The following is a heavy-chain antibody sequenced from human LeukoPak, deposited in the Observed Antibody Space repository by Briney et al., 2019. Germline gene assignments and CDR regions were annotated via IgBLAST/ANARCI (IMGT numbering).Heavy chain of an antibody. CDR1: GFTVSSNY. Sequence: GGSLRLSCAASGFTVSSNYMSWVRQAPGKGLEWVSVIYTGGSTYYADSVKGRFTISRDNSKNTLYLQMNTLRAEDTAIYYCAKDEEVSPCFFDYWGQGTLVTVSS. J-gene: IGHJ4*02. V-gene: IGHV3-53*01. CDR2: IYTGGST. CDR3: AKDEEVSPCFFDY.